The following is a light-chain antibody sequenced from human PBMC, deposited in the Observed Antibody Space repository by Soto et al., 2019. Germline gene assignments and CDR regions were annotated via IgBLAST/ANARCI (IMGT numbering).Light chain of an antibody. V-gene: IGKV3-20*01. CDR2: GAS. CDR1: QSVSTSY. CDR3: HRYGSSPSWT. J-gene: IGKJ1*01. Sequence: ESVLTQSPGTLSLSPGERATLSCRASQSVSTSYLAWYQQKPGQAPRLLIYGASSRATGIPDRFSGSGSGTDFTLTINRLEPEDFAVYYCHRYGSSPSWTFGQGTKVDIK.